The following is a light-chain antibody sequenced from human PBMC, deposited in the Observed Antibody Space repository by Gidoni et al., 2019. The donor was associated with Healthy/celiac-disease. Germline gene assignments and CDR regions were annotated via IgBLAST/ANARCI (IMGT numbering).Light chain of an antibody. CDR1: KLGDKY. V-gene: IGLV3-1*01. J-gene: IGLJ2*01. Sequence: SYELTQPPSVSVSPGQTASITCPGDKLGDKYACWYQQKPGQSPVLVIYQDSKRPSGIPERFSGSNSGNTATLTISGTQAMDEADYYCQAWDSSLVVFGGGTKLTVL. CDR2: QDS. CDR3: QAWDSSLVV.